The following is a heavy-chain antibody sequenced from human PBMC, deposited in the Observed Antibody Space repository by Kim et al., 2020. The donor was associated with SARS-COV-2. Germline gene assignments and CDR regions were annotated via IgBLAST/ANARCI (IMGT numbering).Heavy chain of an antibody. Sequence: RYSPSFQGQVTISADKSISTAYLQWSSLKASDTAMYYCARRYQLLYYFDYWGQGTLVTVSS. V-gene: IGHV5-51*01. D-gene: IGHD2-2*01. J-gene: IGHJ4*02. CDR3: ARRYQLLYYFDY.